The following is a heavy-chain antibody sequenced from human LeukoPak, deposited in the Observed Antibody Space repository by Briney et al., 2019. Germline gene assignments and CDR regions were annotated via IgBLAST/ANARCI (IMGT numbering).Heavy chain of an antibody. CDR2: IYYSGST. CDR1: GGSISSSSYY. J-gene: IGHJ5*02. D-gene: IGHD2-2*02. Sequence: PSETLSLTCTVSGGSISSSSYYWGWIRQPPGKGLEWIGNIYYSGSTYYNPSLKSRVTISVDTSKNQFSLKLSSVTAADTAVYYCARGGVDCSSTSCYIWFDPWGQGTLVTVSS. CDR3: ARGGVDCSSTSCYIWFDP. V-gene: IGHV4-39*01.